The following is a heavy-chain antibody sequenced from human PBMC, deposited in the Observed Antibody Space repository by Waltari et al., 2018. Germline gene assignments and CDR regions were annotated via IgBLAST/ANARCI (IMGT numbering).Heavy chain of an antibody. Sequence: DVQLVQSGAEVKEPGKSLTISCEASGSSFTSHWIVWLLQLPGKGLEWMGISYPGDSDTRYSPSFQGQGTISADMSINTAYLQWSRLEPSSPAMYYCARSPDSSGYYDLFDYWGQGTLVSVSS. CDR2: SYPGDSDT. CDR1: GSSFTSHW. J-gene: IGHJ4*02. D-gene: IGHD3-22*01. V-gene: IGHV5-51*01. CDR3: ARSPDSSGYYDLFDY.